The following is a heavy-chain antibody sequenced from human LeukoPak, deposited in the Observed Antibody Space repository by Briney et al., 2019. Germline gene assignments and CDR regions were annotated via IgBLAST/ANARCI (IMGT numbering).Heavy chain of an antibody. J-gene: IGHJ4*02. CDR1: GYTFTYRY. CDR3: TTNAAALDY. D-gene: IGHD6-13*01. Sequence: ASVKVSCKASGYTFTYRYIHWVRQAPGQGLEWMGWMNPSDNGVNYAQKFQGRVAMTRDTSITTAYLEVTRLTSDDTAVYYCTTNAAALDYWGQGTLVTVSS. V-gene: IGHV1-2*02. CDR2: MNPSDNGV.